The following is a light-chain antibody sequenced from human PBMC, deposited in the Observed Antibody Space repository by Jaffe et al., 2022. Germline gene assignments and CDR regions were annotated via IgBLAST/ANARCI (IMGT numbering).Light chain of an antibody. CDR2: QDT. CDR1: KLGDKY. V-gene: IGLV3-1*01. J-gene: IGLJ2*01. CDR3: QAWDSSSYVV. Sequence: SYELTQPPSVSVSAGQTATITCSGDKLGDKYASWYQQKPGQSPVLVIHQDTKRPSGIPERISASNSGNTATLTISGTQAMDEADYYCQAWDSSSYVVFGGGTKLTVL.